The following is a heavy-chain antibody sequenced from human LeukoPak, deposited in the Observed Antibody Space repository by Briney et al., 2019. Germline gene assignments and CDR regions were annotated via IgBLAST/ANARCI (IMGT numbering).Heavy chain of an antibody. J-gene: IGHJ4*02. D-gene: IGHD2-2*01. V-gene: IGHV1-18*01. CDR3: ARDPYQLLSMGYYFDY. CDR1: GYTFTSYG. CDR2: ISAYNGDT. Sequence: ASVKVSCKASGYTFTSYGISWVRQAPGQGLEWMGWISAYNGDTNYAQKFQGRVTMTTDTSTSTAYMELRSLRSDDTAVYYCARDPYQLLSMGYYFDYWGQGTLVTVSS.